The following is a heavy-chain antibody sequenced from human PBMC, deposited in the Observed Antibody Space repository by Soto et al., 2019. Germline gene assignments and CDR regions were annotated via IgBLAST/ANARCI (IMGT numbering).Heavy chain of an antibody. CDR3: ARGYDIWTGYSRPGLYCYGMDV. CDR1: GYTFTSYD. CDR2: MNPNSGNT. V-gene: IGHV1-8*01. D-gene: IGHD3-9*01. Sequence: QVQLVQSGAEVKKPGASVKVSCKASGYTFTSYDINWVRQATGQGLEWMGWMNPNSGNTGYAQKFQGRVTMTRNTSTSTAYMELSSLRSEDTAVYYWARGYDIWTGYSRPGLYCYGMDVWGQGTTVTVSS. J-gene: IGHJ6*02.